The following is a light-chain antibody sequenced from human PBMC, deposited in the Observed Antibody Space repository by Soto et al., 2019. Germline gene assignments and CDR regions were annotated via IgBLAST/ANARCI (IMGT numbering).Light chain of an antibody. Sequence: DIQMTQSPSTLSASVGDRVTITCRASQSITSWLAWYQQKPGKAPKLLIHKASSLESGVPSRFSGSGSGTEFTLTISSLQPDDFATYYCQHYNTYPWTFGQGTKVEIK. CDR1: QSITSW. V-gene: IGKV1-5*03. J-gene: IGKJ1*01. CDR2: KAS. CDR3: QHYNTYPWT.